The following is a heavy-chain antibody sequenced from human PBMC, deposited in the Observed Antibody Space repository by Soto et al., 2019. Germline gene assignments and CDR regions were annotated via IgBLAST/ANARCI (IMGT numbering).Heavy chain of an antibody. J-gene: IGHJ4*02. CDR2: IYWDDDK. CDR3: AHVYGGYDNFDY. CDR1: VFSLSTSGVG. D-gene: IGHD5-12*01. Sequence: QITLKESGPTLVKPTQTLTLTCTFSVFSLSTSGVGVGWIRQPPGKALEWLALIYWDDDKSYSPSLKSRLTITKDTSKNQVVLTVTNMDPVDTATYYCAHVYGGYDNFDYWGQGTLVTVSS. V-gene: IGHV2-5*02.